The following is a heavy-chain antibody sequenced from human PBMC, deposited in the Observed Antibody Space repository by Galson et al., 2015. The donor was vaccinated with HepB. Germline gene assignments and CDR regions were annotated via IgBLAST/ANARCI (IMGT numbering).Heavy chain of an antibody. CDR3: ATGLGYQYYYYMDV. Sequence: SVKVSCKVSGYTLTELSMHWVRQAPGKGLEWMGGFDPEDGETIYAQKFQGRVTMTEDTSTDTAYMELSSLRSEDTAVYYCATGLGYQYYYYMDVWGKGTTVTVSS. CDR1: GYTLTELS. V-gene: IGHV1-24*01. D-gene: IGHD3-16*02. CDR2: FDPEDGET. J-gene: IGHJ6*03.